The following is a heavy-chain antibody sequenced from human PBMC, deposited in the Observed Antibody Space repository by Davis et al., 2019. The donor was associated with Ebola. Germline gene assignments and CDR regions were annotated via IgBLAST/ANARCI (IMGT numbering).Heavy chain of an antibody. Sequence: GESLKISCAASGFTFDDYAMHWVRQAPGKGLEWVSSISSSSSYIYYADSVKGRFTISRDNAKNSLYLQMNSLRAEDTAVYYCARGLGGYWGQGTLVTVSS. CDR1: GFTFDDYA. J-gene: IGHJ4*02. CDR2: ISSSSSYI. D-gene: IGHD3-16*01. V-gene: IGHV3-21*01. CDR3: ARGLGGY.